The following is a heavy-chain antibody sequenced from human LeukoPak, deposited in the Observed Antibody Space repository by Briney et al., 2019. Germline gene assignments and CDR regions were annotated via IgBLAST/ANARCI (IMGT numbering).Heavy chain of an antibody. Sequence: ASVKVSCKASGYTFTSYAMHWVRQAPGQRLEWMGWINAGNGNTKYSQKFQGRVTITRDTSASTAYMELSSLRSEDTAVYCCAREPSYYDILTGRSLGGYFDCWGQGTLVTVSS. CDR3: AREPSYYDILTGRSLGGYFDC. D-gene: IGHD3-9*01. CDR2: INAGNGNT. J-gene: IGHJ4*02. CDR1: GYTFTSYA. V-gene: IGHV1-3*01.